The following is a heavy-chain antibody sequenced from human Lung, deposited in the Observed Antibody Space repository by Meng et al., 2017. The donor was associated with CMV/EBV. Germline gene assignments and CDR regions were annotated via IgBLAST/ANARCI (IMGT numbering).Heavy chain of an antibody. D-gene: IGHD6-6*01. CDR2: IRSTGSTN. Sequence: GLDFNDYYFSWIRQAPGRGMGWMSFIRSTGSTNFYTDSVNGRFTISRDNGKISMYLQMNSLRAEDTAVYFCARSLNIATRHGRDFDYWGQGALVTVSS. CDR1: GLDFNDYY. J-gene: IGHJ4*02. V-gene: IGHV3-11*04. CDR3: ARSLNIATRHGRDFDY.